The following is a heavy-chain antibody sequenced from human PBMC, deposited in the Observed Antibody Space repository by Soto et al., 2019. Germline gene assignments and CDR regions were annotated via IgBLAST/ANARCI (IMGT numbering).Heavy chain of an antibody. D-gene: IGHD5-18*01. V-gene: IGHV4-31*03. J-gene: IGHJ4*02. CDR2: IYYRGST. CDR3: ARSGYSYGPNPLLY. Sequence: QVQLQESGPGLVKPSQTLSLTCTVSGGSISSGGYYWSWIRQHPGKGLEWIGYIYYRGSTYYNPSLKCRVTISVYTSKNQLSLKLSSVTAADTAVYYCARSGYSYGPNPLLYWGQGTLVTVSS. CDR1: GGSISSGGYY.